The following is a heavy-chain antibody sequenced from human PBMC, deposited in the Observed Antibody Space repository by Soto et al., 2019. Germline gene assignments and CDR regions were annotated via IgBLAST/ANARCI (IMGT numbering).Heavy chain of an antibody. CDR3: ARGSYYYDSSGYSDY. D-gene: IGHD3-22*01. Sequence: PSETLSLTCTVSGGSISSGDYYWSWIRQPPGKGLEWIGYIYYSGSTYYNPSLKGRVTISVDTSKNQFSLKLSSVTAADTAVYYCARGSYYYDSSGYSDYWGQGTLVTVSS. V-gene: IGHV4-30-4*01. J-gene: IGHJ4*02. CDR2: IYYSGST. CDR1: GGSISSGDYY.